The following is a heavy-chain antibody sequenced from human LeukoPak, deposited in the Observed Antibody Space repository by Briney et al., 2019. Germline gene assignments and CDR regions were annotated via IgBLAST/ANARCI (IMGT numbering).Heavy chain of an antibody. V-gene: IGHV1-2*06. D-gene: IGHD6-13*01. CDR3: AREVDEGIAAAGRIDY. CDR1: GYTFTGYY. Sequence: GASVKVSCKASGYTFTGYYMHWVRQAPGQGLEWMGRINPNSGGTNYAQKFQGRVTMTRDTSISTAYMELSRLRSDDTAVYYCAREVDEGIAAAGRIDYWGQETLVTVSS. CDR2: INPNSGGT. J-gene: IGHJ4*02.